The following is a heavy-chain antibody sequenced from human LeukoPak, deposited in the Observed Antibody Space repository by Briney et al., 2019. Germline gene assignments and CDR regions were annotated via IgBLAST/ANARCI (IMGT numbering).Heavy chain of an antibody. D-gene: IGHD5-18*01. CDR3: ARGAAGMAYFDY. CDR1: GFTFSSYS. CDR2: ITSSSSTI. J-gene: IGHJ4*02. Sequence: GGSLRLSCAASGFTFSSYSMNWVRQAPGKGLEWVSYITSSSSTIYYADSVKGRFTISRDNAKNSLYLQMNSLRDEDAAVYYCARGAAGMAYFDYWGQGALVTVSS. V-gene: IGHV3-48*02.